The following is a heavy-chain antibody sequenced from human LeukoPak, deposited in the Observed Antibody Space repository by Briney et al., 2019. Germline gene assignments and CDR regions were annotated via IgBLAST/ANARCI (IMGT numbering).Heavy chain of an antibody. CDR1: GGSISSYY. J-gene: IGHJ4*02. V-gene: IGHV4-59*08. CDR3: ARLTFHSSGWLYFDY. Sequence: PSETLSLTCTVSGGSISSYYWSWIRQPPGKGLEWIGYIYYSGSTNYNPSLKSRVTISVDTSKNQFSLKLSSVTAADTAVYYCARLTFHSSGWLYFDYWGQGTLVTVSS. D-gene: IGHD6-19*01. CDR2: IYYSGST.